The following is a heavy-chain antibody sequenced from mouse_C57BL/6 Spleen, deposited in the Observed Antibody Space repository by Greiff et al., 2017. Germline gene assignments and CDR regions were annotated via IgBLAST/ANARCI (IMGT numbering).Heavy chain of an antibody. Sequence: VQLQQPGAELVMPGASVKLSCKASGYTFTSYWMHWVKQRPGQGLEWIGEIDPSDSYTNYNQKFKGKSTLTVDKSSSTAYMQLSSLTSEDSAVYYFARSDSNLWFAYWGQGTLVTVSA. D-gene: IGHD2-5*01. CDR2: IDPSDSYT. V-gene: IGHV1-69*01. J-gene: IGHJ3*01. CDR1: GYTFTSYW. CDR3: ARSDSNLWFAY.